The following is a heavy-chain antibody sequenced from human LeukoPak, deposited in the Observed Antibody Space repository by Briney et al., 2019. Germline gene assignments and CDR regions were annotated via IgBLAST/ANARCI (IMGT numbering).Heavy chain of an antibody. CDR2: IDPRGGTA. CDR3: ARPHTSSWYYLDF. CDR1: GYTFTSYS. D-gene: IGHD6-13*01. V-gene: IGHV1-46*01. Sequence: GASVKVSCKASGYTFTSYSMHWVRQAPGQGLEWMGVIDPRGGTATYAQNLQGRIAMTRDTSTSTVYMELSSLRSDDTAIYYCARPHTSSWYYLDFWGQGTLVTVSS. J-gene: IGHJ4*02.